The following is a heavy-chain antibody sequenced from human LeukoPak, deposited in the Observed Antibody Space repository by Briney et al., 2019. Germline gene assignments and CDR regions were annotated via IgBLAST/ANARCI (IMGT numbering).Heavy chain of an antibody. J-gene: IGHJ6*02. D-gene: IGHD3-9*01. CDR3: ARDDDILTGYYSPDPYYYGMDV. V-gene: IGHV1-18*01. CDR2: ISAYNGNT. Sequence: GASVKVSCKASGYTFTSYGISWVRQVPGQGLEWMGWISAYNGNTNYAQKLQGRVTMTTDTSTSTVYMELRSLRSDDTAVYYCARDDDILTGYYSPDPYYYGMDVWGQGTTVTVSS. CDR1: GYTFTSYG.